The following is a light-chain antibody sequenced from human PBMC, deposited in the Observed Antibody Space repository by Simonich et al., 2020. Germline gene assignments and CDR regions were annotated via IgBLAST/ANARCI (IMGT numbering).Light chain of an antibody. CDR3: CSYAGSYTLV. CDR1: SSDVCGYNY. Sequence: QSALTQPRSVSGSPGQSVTISCTGTSSDVCGYNYVSWYQQHPGKAPKLIIYDVSKRPSGVPDRFSGSKSGNTASLTISGLQAEDEADYYCCSYAGSYTLVFGGGTKLTVL. CDR2: DVS. V-gene: IGLV2-11*01. J-gene: IGLJ2*01.